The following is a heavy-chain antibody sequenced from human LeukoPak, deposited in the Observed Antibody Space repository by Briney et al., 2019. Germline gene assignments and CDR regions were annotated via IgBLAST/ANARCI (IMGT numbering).Heavy chain of an antibody. D-gene: IGHD4/OR15-4a*01. J-gene: IGHJ4*02. CDR1: GYTFTGHY. CDR3: ARDHDFGPDY. Sequence: ASMKVSCKASGYTFTGHYFHWLRQAPGQGLEWMGWIKLDTGATNFAQKFHGRLTMTTDTSISTGYMELSSLTSDDTAMYYCARDHDFGPDYWGQGTLVTLS. CDR2: IKLDTGAT. V-gene: IGHV1-2*02.